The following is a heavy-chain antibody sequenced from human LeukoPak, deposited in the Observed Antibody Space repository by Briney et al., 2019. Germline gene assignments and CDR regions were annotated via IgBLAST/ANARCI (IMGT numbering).Heavy chain of an antibody. CDR1: GFTFDDYA. D-gene: IGHD2/OR15-2a*01. CDR2: ISWSSGSI. J-gene: IGHJ4*02. V-gene: IGHV3-9*01. Sequence: GGSLRLSCAASGFTFDDYAMHWVRHAPGKGLEWVSGISWSSGSIGYADSVKGRFTISRDNAKNSLYLQMNSLRAEDTALYYCAKGGPLLSPFDYWGQGTLVTVSS. CDR3: AKGGPLLSPFDY.